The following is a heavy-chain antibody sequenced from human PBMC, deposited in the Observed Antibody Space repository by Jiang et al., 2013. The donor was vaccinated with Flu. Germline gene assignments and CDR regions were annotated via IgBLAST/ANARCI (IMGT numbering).Heavy chain of an antibody. D-gene: IGHD3-22*01. CDR1: A. Sequence: AISWVRQAPGQGLEWMGGIIPIFGTANYAQKFQGRVTITADGSTSTAYMELSSLRSEDTAVYYCARDPLIVPYYDSSKGAFDIWGQGTMVTVSS. CDR2: IIPIFGTA. V-gene: IGHV1-69*01. J-gene: IGHJ3*02. CDR3: ARDPLIVPYYDSSKGAFDI.